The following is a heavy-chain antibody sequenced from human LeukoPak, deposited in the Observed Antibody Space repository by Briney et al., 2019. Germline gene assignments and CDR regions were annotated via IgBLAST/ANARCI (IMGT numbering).Heavy chain of an antibody. V-gene: IGHV3-23*01. CDR1: GFTFSSYA. D-gene: IGHD3-22*01. Sequence: GSLRLSCAASGFTFSSYAMSWVRQAPGKGLEWVSAISGSGGSTYYADSVKGRFTISRDNSKNTLYLQMNSLRAEDTAVYYCATPGGYYYDSSGYYFDYWGQGTLVTVSS. CDR3: ATPGGYYYDSSGYYFDY. J-gene: IGHJ4*02. CDR2: ISGSGGST.